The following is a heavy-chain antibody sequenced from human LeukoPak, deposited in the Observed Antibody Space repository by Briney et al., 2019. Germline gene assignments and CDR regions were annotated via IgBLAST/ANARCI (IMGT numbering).Heavy chain of an antibody. CDR3: TRRRGGWGEGEFDF. J-gene: IGHJ4*02. V-gene: IGHV4-59*08. CDR1: GGSISSYY. CDR2: IYYSGST. Sequence: SETLSLTCTVSGGSISSYYWSWIRQPPGKGLAWIGYIYYSGSTNYNPSLKSQVTISVDTSKNQVSLRLSSVTATDTAVYYCTRRRGGWGEGEFDFWGQGIPVTVST. D-gene: IGHD3-16*01.